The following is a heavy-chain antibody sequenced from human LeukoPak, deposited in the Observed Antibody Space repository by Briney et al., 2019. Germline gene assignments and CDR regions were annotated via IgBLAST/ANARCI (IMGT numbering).Heavy chain of an antibody. CDR3: ARLPLIGYCSSTSCLPINYYYYGMDV. J-gene: IGHJ6*04. Sequence: PSETLSLTCTVSGGSVSSGSCYWSWIRQPPGKGLEWIGYIYYSGSTNYNPSLKSRVTISVDTSKNQFSLKLSSVTAADTAVYYCARLPLIGYCSSTSCLPINYYYYGMDVWGKGTTVTVSS. CDR1: GGSVSSGSCY. D-gene: IGHD2-2*01. V-gene: IGHV4-61*01. CDR2: IYYSGST.